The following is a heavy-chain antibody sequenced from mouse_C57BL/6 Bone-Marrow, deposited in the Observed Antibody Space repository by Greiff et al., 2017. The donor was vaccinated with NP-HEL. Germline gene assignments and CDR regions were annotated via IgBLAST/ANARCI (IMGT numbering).Heavy chain of an antibody. D-gene: IGHD1-1*01. Sequence: VQLQQSGAELVRPGASVKLSCTASGFNIKDDYMHWVKQRPEQGLEWIGWIDPENGDTEYASKFQGKATITADTSSNTAYLQLSSLTSEDTAVYYCTTNYYGSSYAMDYWGHGTSVTVSS. V-gene: IGHV14-4*01. CDR1: GFNIKDDY. CDR2: IDPENGDT. CDR3: TTNYYGSSYAMDY. J-gene: IGHJ4*01.